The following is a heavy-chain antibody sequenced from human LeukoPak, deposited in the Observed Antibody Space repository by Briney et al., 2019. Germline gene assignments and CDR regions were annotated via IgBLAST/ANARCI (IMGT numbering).Heavy chain of an antibody. CDR1: GFSLSSYE. Sequence: PGGSLRLSCEASGFSLSSYEMNWVPQAPGKGLEWVSHISSRGSTIYYADSVKGRFTISRDNAENSLYLQMNSLRAEDTAVYYCARVGWVLRYAFDIWGQGTMVTVSS. J-gene: IGHJ3*02. V-gene: IGHV3-48*03. D-gene: IGHD3-16*01. CDR2: ISSRGSTI. CDR3: ARVGWVLRYAFDI.